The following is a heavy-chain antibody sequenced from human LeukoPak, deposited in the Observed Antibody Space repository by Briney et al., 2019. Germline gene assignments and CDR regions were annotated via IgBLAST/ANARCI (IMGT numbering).Heavy chain of an antibody. V-gene: IGHV3-48*03. CDR3: ARVAWRAFDI. J-gene: IGHJ3*02. D-gene: IGHD5-12*01. Sequence: PGGSLRLSCAASGFTFRIYDMNWVRQAPGKGLEWVSYVSSSGSTRSYADSVQGRFTISRDNAKNSLSLQMNSLRAEDTAVYYCARVAWRAFDIWGHGTMVTVSS. CDR2: VSSSGSTR. CDR1: GFTFRIYD.